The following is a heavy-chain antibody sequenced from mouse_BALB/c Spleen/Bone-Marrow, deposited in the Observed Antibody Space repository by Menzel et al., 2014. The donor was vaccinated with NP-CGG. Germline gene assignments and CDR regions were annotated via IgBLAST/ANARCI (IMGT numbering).Heavy chain of an antibody. CDR1: GYTFTSYW. Sequence: VKLMESGAALVRPGAPVKLSCKASGYTFTSYWMNWVKQRPGQGLEWIGMVDPSDSKTHFNQMFKDKATLTVDKSSSTAYMHLSSLTSEDSAVYYCARNWGFDYWGQGTTLTVSS. J-gene: IGHJ2*01. D-gene: IGHD4-1*01. V-gene: IGHV1-61*01. CDR2: VDPSDSKT. CDR3: ARNWGFDY.